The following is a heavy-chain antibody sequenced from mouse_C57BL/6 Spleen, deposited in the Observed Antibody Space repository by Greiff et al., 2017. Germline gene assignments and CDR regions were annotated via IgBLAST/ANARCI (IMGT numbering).Heavy chain of an antibody. CDR1: GFTFSSYA. Sequence: EVQLVESGGGLVKPGGSLKLSCAASGFTFSSYAMSWVRQTPEKRLEWVATISDGGSYTYYPDNVKGRFTISRDNAKNNLYLQMSHLKSEDTAMYYCAREHYDSAWFAYWGQGTLVTVSA. CDR3: AREHYDSAWFAY. V-gene: IGHV5-4*01. CDR2: ISDGGSYT. J-gene: IGHJ3*01. D-gene: IGHD2-4*01.